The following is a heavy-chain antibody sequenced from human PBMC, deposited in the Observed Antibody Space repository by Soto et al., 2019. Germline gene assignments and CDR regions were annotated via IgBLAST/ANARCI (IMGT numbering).Heavy chain of an antibody. V-gene: IGHV4-38-2*01. J-gene: IGHJ6*02. CDR1: GYSISSGNY. D-gene: IGHD2-2*01. CDR3: RSSTSCYDESCVDV. Sequence: SETLSLTCAVSGYSISSGNYWAWIRQPPGRGLEWIGSLYHIGSTHYNTSLKSRVTVSVDTSKNHFSLELSSVTAADTAIYYCRSSTSCYDESCVDVWGQGTMVTVSS. CDR2: LYHIGST.